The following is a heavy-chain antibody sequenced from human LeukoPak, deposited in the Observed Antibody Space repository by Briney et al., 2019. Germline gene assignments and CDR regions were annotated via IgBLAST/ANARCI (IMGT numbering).Heavy chain of an antibody. CDR2: INSDGSST. Sequence: TGGSLRLSCAASGFTFSSYWMHWVRQAPGKGLVWVSLINSDGSSTSYADSVKGRFTISRDNAKNTLYMQMNSLRAEDTAVYYCVRDLGGRSGHWGQGTLVTVSS. V-gene: IGHV3-74*01. CDR1: GFTFSSYW. CDR3: VRDLGGRSGH. J-gene: IGHJ4*02. D-gene: IGHD1-26*01.